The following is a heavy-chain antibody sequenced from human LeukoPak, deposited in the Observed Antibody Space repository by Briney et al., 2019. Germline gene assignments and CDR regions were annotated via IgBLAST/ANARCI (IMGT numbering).Heavy chain of an antibody. D-gene: IGHD3-10*01. CDR3: ARDSGYYASGSLDY. V-gene: IGHV3-21*01. CDR1: GFTFSSYG. Sequence: GGSLRLSCAASGFTFSSYGMNWVRQAPGKGLEWVSTISSRSSSIYYADSVKGRFTISRDNAKNSLYLQMNSLRAEDTAVYYCARDSGYYASGSLDYWGQGTLVTVSS. CDR2: ISSRSSSI. J-gene: IGHJ4*02.